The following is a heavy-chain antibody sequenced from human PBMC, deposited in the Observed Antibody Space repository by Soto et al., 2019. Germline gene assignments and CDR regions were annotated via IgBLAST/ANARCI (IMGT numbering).Heavy chain of an antibody. CDR1: GFSLSTSGVS. D-gene: IGHD1-26*01. CDR2: IYWDDDK. V-gene: IGHV2-5*02. Sequence: QITLKESGPTLVKPTQTLTLTCTFSGFSLSTSGVSVGWIRQPPGKALEWLALIYWDDDKRYSPSLKSRLTIXKXISKTQVVLTMTNMDPVDTATYYCAHSALQPGDFDYWGQGTLVTVSS. CDR3: AHSALQPGDFDY. J-gene: IGHJ4*02.